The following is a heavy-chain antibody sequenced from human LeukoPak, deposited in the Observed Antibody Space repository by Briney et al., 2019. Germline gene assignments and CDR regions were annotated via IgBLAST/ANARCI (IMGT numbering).Heavy chain of an antibody. Sequence: PETLSLTCTVSGGSISSYYWSWIRQPPGKGLEYIGYIYYSGSTNYNPSLQSRVTISVDTSKNQFSLKLSSVTTADTAVYYCARMYSSSPYYFDYWGQGTLVTVSS. J-gene: IGHJ4*02. CDR1: GGSISSYY. V-gene: IGHV4-59*01. CDR2: IYYSGST. D-gene: IGHD6-6*01. CDR3: ARMYSSSPYYFDY.